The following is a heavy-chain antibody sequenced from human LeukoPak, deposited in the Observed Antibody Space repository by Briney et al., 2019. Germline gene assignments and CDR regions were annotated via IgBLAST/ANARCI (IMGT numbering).Heavy chain of an antibody. CDR1: GGSFSGYY. CDR3: ARGRSSSWYDY. D-gene: IGHD6-13*01. V-gene: IGHV4-34*01. Sequence: SETLSLTCAVYGGSFSGYYWSWIRQPPGKGLEWIGEINHSGSTNYNASLKSRVTISVDTSKNQFSLKLSSVTAADTAVYYCARGRSSSWYDYWGQGTLVTVSS. J-gene: IGHJ4*02. CDR2: INHSGST.